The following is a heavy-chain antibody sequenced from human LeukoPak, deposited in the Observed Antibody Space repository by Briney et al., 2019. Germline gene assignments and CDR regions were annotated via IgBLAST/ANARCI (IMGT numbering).Heavy chain of an antibody. J-gene: IGHJ5*02. V-gene: IGHV3-15*07. CDR3: VYTENFYYRFCS. CDR1: GLTFTDAW. CDR2: IKSKGGGGTT. Sequence: GGSLRLSCVVSGLTFTDAWMNWVRQAPGKGLEWVGQIKSKGGGGTTDYGAPVKGRFTISRDDSKNTVYLQLTSLQIEDTAVYFCVYTENFYYRFCSWGQGVLVTVSS. D-gene: IGHD1-26*01.